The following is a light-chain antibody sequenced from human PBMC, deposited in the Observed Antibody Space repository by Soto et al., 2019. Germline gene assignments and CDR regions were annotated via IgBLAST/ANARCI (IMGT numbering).Light chain of an antibody. V-gene: IGLV2-8*01. CDR3: SSYAGSNTLV. J-gene: IGLJ2*01. CDR2: EVT. CDR1: GSDIAVYDF. Sequence: QSALTQPPSVSGSPGQSVTISCAGSGSDIAVYDFVSWYQQHPGTAPKLIIYEVTKRPSGVPDRFSGSKSASTASLTVSGLQAEDEADYYCSSYAGSNTLVFGGGTKLTVL.